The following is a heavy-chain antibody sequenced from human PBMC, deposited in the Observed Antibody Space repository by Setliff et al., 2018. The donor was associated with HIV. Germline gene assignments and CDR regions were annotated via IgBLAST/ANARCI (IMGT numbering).Heavy chain of an antibody. CDR3: AREMADYYGSGSRSFDY. Sequence: PSETLSLTCAVYGGSFSSYKWNWIRQAPGKGLEWIGEINHSGSTNYKPSLKSRVTMSVDTSKNQFSLKVNSVTAADTAVYYCAREMADYYGSGSRSFDYWGQGTLVTVSS. V-gene: IGHV4-34*01. CDR1: GGSFSSYK. J-gene: IGHJ4*02. CDR2: INHSGST. D-gene: IGHD3-10*01.